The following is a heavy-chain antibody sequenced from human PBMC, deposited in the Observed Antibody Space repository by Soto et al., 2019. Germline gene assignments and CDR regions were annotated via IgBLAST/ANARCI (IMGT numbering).Heavy chain of an antibody. D-gene: IGHD2-8*02. V-gene: IGHV1-2*02. Sequence: ASVKVSCKASGYTFTADYIQWVRQAPGRGLEWMGWIDPNNGDTHYAQKFQGSVTMTRDKSITTAYMELSRLTSDDTAVYYCARDERHGIDGAYYTYWFDPWGQGTLVTVSS. CDR1: GYTFTADY. CDR2: IDPNNGDT. CDR3: ARDERHGIDGAYYTYWFDP. J-gene: IGHJ5*02.